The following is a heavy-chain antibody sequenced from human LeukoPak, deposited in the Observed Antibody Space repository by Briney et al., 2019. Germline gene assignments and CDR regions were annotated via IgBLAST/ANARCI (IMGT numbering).Heavy chain of an antibody. CDR1: GGSISSYY. J-gene: IGHJ3*02. V-gene: IGHV3-30*03. CDR2: ISYDGSNK. D-gene: IGHD1-26*01. Sequence: LSLTCTVSGGSISSYYWSWIRQPPGKGLEWVAVISYDGSNKYYADSVKGRFTISRDNSKNTLYLQMNSLRAEDTAVYYCARPSGSYYKNAFDIWGQGTMVTVSS. CDR3: ARPSGSYYKNAFDI.